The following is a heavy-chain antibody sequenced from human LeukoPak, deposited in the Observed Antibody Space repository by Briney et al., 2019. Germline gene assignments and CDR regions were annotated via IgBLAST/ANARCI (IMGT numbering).Heavy chain of an antibody. J-gene: IGHJ5*02. V-gene: IGHV1-69*05. CDR1: GGTFISYA. D-gene: IGHD6-13*01. CDR2: IIPIFGTA. CDR3: ARGKLYNSSYWVDA. Sequence: SVKVSCKASGGTFISYAISGVRQAAGRGREGMGGIIPIFGTANYAHKFQGRVTITTDESPSTAYIELSRLRSEDTAGYYFARGKLYNSSYWVDAWGQGTLVT.